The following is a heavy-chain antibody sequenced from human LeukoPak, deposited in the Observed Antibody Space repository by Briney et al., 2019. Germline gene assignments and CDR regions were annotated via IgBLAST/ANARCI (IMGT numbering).Heavy chain of an antibody. Sequence: PGGSLRLSCAASGFTFSSYGMHWVRQAPGKGLEWVAVISYDGSNKYYADSVKGRFTISRDNSKNTLYLQMSSLRAEDTAVYYCAKDRAARVPYYFDYWGQGTLVTVSS. CDR2: ISYDGSNK. V-gene: IGHV3-30*18. CDR1: GFTFSSYG. J-gene: IGHJ4*02. D-gene: IGHD6-6*01. CDR3: AKDRAARVPYYFDY.